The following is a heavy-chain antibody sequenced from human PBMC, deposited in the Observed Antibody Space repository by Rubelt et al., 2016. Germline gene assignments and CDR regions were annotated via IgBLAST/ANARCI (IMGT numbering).Heavy chain of an antibody. D-gene: IGHD6-13*01. V-gene: IGHV3-23*04. CDR2: ISGSGGST. CDR3: ARRAAGYGMDV. CDR1: GFTFSTYA. Sequence: EVQLVESGGDLVQPGGSLRLSCAASGFTFSTYAMTWVRQAPGKGLEWVSGISGSGGSTYYADYVKGRFTISRDNTQNSRHLQSYSLRAEDTAVYYCARRAAGYGMDVWGQGTTVTVSS. J-gene: IGHJ6*02.